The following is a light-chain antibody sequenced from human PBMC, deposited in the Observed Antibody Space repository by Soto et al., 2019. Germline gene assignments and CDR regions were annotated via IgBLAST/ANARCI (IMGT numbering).Light chain of an antibody. CDR2: GAS. J-gene: IGKJ4*01. CDR3: HHSANWPLT. V-gene: IGKV3-15*01. CDR1: QGIGST. Sequence: ELVMTQSPATLSVSPGEGATLSCRASQGIGSTLAWYQQKPGQTPRLLIYGASTRATGVPARFSGSASGTEFTRTIPSLQSEDVAVYYCHHSANWPLTFGGGTQVESK.